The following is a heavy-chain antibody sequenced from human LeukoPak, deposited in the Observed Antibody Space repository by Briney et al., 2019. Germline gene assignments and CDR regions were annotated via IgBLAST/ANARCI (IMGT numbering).Heavy chain of an antibody. CDR2: ISGSSGRT. J-gene: IGHJ4*02. V-gene: IGHV3-23*01. CDR3: VRDDAADGGYLDH. CDR1: EFTFSSYA. D-gene: IGHD3-10*01. Sequence: GGSLRPSCAASEFTFSSYAMSWVRQAPGKGLEWVSRISGSSGRTYYTDSVTGRFTISRDNSKNMVYLQMNSLRAEDTAIYYCVRDDAADGGYLDHWGQGTLVTVSS.